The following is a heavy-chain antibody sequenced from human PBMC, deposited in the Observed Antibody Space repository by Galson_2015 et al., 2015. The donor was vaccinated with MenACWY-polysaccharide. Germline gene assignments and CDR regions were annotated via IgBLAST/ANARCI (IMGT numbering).Heavy chain of an antibody. J-gene: IGHJ4*02. CDR1: GFTFSSYD. CDR2: IWYDGSNK. D-gene: IGHD3-10*01. CDR3: ARDLGSGALDY. Sequence: SLRLSCEASGFTFSSYDMNWVRQAPGKGLEWVAVIWYDGSNKYYADSVKGRFTISRDDSKNTLYLQMNSLRAEDTAVYYCARDLGSGALDYWGQGTLVTVSS. V-gene: IGHV3-33*01.